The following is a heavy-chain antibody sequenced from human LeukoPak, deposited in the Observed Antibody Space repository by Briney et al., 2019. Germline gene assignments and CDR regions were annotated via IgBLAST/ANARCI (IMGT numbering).Heavy chain of an antibody. V-gene: IGHV3-23*01. CDR3: AKSDSFTSAAVTFDH. D-gene: IGHD6-13*01. J-gene: IGHJ5*02. Sequence: GGSLRLSCAASGFTFSNFAASWVRQAPGKGLEWVSGISGPTGDAYYADSVKGRFTISRDNFQSMLYLQMNTLRAEDTALYYCAKSDSFTSAAVTFDHCGQGTQVTVSS. CDR2: ISGPTGDA. CDR1: GFTFSNFA.